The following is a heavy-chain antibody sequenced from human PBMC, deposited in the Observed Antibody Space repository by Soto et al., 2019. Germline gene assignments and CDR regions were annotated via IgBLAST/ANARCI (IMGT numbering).Heavy chain of an antibody. CDR2: ISWNSGSI. CDR1: GFTFDDYA. CDR3: AKDKAVAGTDLGGMDV. D-gene: IGHD6-19*01. J-gene: IGHJ6*02. Sequence: EVQLVESGGGLVQPGRSLRLSCAASGFTFDDYAMHWVRQAPGKGLEWVSGISWNSGSIGYADSVKGRFTISRDNAKNSLYLQMNSLRAEDTALYYCAKDKAVAGTDLGGMDVWGQGTTVTVSS. V-gene: IGHV3-9*01.